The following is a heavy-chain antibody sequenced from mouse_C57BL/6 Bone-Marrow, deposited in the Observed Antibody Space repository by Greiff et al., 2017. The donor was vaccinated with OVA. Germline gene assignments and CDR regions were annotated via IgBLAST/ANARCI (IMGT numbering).Heavy chain of an antibody. V-gene: IGHV5-6*01. Sequence: EVQVVESGGDLVKPGGSLKLSCAASGFTFSSYGMSWVRQTPDKRLEWVATISSGGSYTYYPDSVKGRFTISRDNAKNTLYLQMSSLKSEDTAMYYCARHRYGSSNWYFDVWGTGTTVTVSS. CDR1: GFTFSSYG. D-gene: IGHD1-1*01. CDR2: ISSGGSYT. CDR3: ARHRYGSSNWYFDV. J-gene: IGHJ1*03.